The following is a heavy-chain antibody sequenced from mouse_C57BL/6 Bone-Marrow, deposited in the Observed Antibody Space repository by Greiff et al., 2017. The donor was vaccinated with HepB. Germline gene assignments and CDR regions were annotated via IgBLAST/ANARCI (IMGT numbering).Heavy chain of an antibody. CDR1: GFSFNTYA. V-gene: IGHV10-1*01. CDR3: VRPLLRSWFAY. J-gene: IGHJ3*01. D-gene: IGHD1-1*01. CDR2: IRSKSNNYAT. Sequence: DVHLVESGGGLVQPKGSLKLSCAASGFSFNTYAMNWVRQAPGKGLEWVARIRSKSNNYATYYADSVKDRFTISRDDSESMLYLQMNNLKTEDTAMYYCVRPLLRSWFAYWGQGTLVTVSA.